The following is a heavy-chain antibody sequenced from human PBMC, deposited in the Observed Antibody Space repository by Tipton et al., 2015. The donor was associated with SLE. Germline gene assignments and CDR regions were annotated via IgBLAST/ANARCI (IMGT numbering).Heavy chain of an antibody. CDR1: GYTFTNYD. J-gene: IGHJ6*03. CDR3: ARVGVNGNYVYYYHMDV. CDR2: MNPNSGNT. Sequence: QVQLVQSGAEVKKPGASLKVSCKASGYTFTNYDINWVRQATGQGLEWMGWMNPNSGNTGYSQKFQGRVTMTRDTSISTAYMELSSLRSEDTAIYYCARVGVNGNYVYYYHMDVWGKGTTVTVSS. V-gene: IGHV1-8*01. D-gene: IGHD4-17*01.